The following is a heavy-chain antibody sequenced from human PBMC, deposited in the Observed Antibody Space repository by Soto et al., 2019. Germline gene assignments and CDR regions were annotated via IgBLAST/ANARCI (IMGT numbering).Heavy chain of an antibody. CDR2: ISGSGGST. CDR3: AKDGYDSSGYSV. CDR1: GFTFSSYA. J-gene: IGHJ4*02. D-gene: IGHD3-22*01. Sequence: GGSLRLSCAASGFTFSSYAMSWVRQAPGKGLEWVSAISGSGGSTYYADSVKGRFTISRDNSKDTLYLQMNSLRAEDTAVYYCAKDGYDSSGYSVWCQGTLVTVSS. V-gene: IGHV3-23*01.